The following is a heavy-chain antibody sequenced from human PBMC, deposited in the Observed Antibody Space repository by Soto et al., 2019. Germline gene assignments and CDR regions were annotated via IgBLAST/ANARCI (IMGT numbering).Heavy chain of an antibody. CDR2: INPSGGST. Sequence: ASVKVSCKASGYTFTSYYMHWVRQAPGQGLEWMGIINPSGGSTSYAQKFQGRVTMTRDTSTSTVYMELSSLRSEDTAVYYCARDPGVVVAATNYYSSYYFDDWGQGTLVTVSS. D-gene: IGHD2-15*01. V-gene: IGHV1-46*01. CDR3: ARDPGVVVAATNYYSSYYFDD. CDR1: GYTFTSYY. J-gene: IGHJ4*02.